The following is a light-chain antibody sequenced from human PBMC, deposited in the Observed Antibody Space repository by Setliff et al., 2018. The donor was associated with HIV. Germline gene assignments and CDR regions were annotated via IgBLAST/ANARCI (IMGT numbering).Light chain of an antibody. V-gene: IGLV1-40*01. CDR2: SDV. J-gene: IGLJ3*02. CDR1: NSNIGSGSD. Sequence: QSALTQPPSLSGAPGQRVTISCTGSNSNIGSGSDVHWCQVLPETGPRLLIYSDVGRPSGVPDRFSGSKSGTAASLAITGLQVEDEADYYCQSYDTSLGVSVFGGGTKGTVL. CDR3: QSYDTSLGVSV.